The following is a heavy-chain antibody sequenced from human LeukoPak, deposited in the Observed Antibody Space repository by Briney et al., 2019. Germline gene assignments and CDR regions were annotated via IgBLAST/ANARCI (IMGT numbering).Heavy chain of an antibody. D-gene: IGHD3-3*01. CDR1: GFTFSSYS. V-gene: IGHV3-21*01. CDR2: ISSSSSYI. J-gene: IGHJ4*02. CDR3: ARGNRITIFGVVDC. Sequence: GGSLRLSCAASGFTFSSYSMNWVRQAPGKGLEWVSSISSSSSYIYYADSVKGRFTISRDNAKNSLYLQMNSLRAEDTAVYYCARGNRITIFGVVDCWGQGTLVTVSS.